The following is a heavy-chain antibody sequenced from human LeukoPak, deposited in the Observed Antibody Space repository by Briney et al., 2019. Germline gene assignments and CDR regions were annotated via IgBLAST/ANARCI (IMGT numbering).Heavy chain of an antibody. Sequence: GGSLRLSCAASGFTFSNYWMHWVRQVPGKGLVWVSRINSDGSSTIYADSVRGRFTISRDNTKNTLYLQMNSLRADDTAVYYCARVRYYTADYWGQGTLVTVSS. CDR2: INSDGSST. D-gene: IGHD2-8*02. J-gene: IGHJ4*02. CDR3: ARVRYYTADY. V-gene: IGHV3-74*01. CDR1: GFTFSNYW.